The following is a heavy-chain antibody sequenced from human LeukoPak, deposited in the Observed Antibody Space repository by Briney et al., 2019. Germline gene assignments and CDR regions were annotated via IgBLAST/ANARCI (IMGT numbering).Heavy chain of an antibody. CDR2: LVYDARS. CDR3: ARDLSAAFDF. CDR1: VFPFSSYG. V-gene: IGHV3-33*01. J-gene: IGHJ4*02. Sequence: PGTSLRLSCAASVFPFSSYGMHWVRQAPGKGLEWVARLVYDARSDYANSVKGRFSISRDDSKNTLFLDMSNLRVEDTALYYCARDLSAAFDFWGQGVLVTVSS. D-gene: IGHD6-19*01.